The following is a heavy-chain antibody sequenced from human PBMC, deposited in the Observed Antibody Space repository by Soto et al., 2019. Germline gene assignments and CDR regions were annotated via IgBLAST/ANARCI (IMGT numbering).Heavy chain of an antibody. J-gene: IGHJ2*01. CDR2: ISGSGIST. Sequence: DVQLLESGGGLVQPGGSLRLSCAASGFTFRSYAMSWVRQAPGKGLEWVSGISGSGISTHYADSVKGRFTVSRDNSQNTLKLQMNSPKVEDTAGYYSAKEPVRPDWYFRTWGRGTLITVSS. CDR1: GFTFRSYA. D-gene: IGHD6-6*01. V-gene: IGHV3-23*01. CDR3: AKEPVRPDWYFRT.